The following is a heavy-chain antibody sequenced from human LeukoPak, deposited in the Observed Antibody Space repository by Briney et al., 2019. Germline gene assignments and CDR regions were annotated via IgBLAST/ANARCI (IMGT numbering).Heavy chain of an antibody. J-gene: IGHJ4*02. CDR2: IIPILGIA. CDR3: AREASSSPPDY. Sequence: SEKVSCKASGGTFSSYAISWVRQAPGQGLEWMGRIIPILGIANYAQKFQGRVTITADKSTSTAYMELSSLRSEDTAVYYCAREASSSPPDYWGQGTLVTVSS. D-gene: IGHD6-13*01. CDR1: GGTFSSYA. V-gene: IGHV1-69*04.